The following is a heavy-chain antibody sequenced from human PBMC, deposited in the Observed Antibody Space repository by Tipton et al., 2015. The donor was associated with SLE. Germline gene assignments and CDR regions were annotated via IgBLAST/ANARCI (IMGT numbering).Heavy chain of an antibody. Sequence: TLSLTCSVSGASISSDNWWTWVRQAPGKGLEWIGQINHSGNTRYNPSLKSRLTISRDTSKNQFSLKLNSVTAADTAVYYCARHRQLANFDHWGQGTLVTVSS. D-gene: IGHD1-1*01. J-gene: IGHJ4*02. V-gene: IGHV4-4*02. CDR3: ARHRQLANFDH. CDR2: INHSGNT. CDR1: GASISSDNW.